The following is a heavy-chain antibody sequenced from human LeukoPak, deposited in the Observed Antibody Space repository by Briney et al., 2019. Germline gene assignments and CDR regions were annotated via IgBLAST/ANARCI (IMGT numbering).Heavy chain of an antibody. CDR2: ISRSSTYR. CDR3: ARAPPSRGTRYFDY. V-gene: IGHV3-21*01. D-gene: IGHD3-16*01. J-gene: IGHJ4*02. CDR1: GFTFSSYN. Sequence: GGSLRLSCAASGFTFSSYNMNWVRQAPGKGLEWVSSISRSSTYRYYADSVKGRFTISRDNAKNSLYLQMNSLRAEDTAVFYCARAPPSRGTRYFDYWGQGTLVTVSS.